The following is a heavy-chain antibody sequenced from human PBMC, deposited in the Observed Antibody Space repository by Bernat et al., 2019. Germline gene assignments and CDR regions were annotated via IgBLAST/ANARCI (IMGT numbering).Heavy chain of an antibody. J-gene: IGHJ2*01. CDR1: GFTFSSYA. D-gene: IGHD6-19*01. CDR3: AKSSSGWSRYFDL. V-gene: IGHV3-23*01. CDR2: ISGSGGST. Sequence: EVQLLESGVGLVQPGGSLRLSCAASGFTFSSYAMSWVRQAPGKGLEWVSAISGSGGSTYYADSVKGRFTISRDNSKNTLYLQMNSLRAEDTAVYYCAKSSSGWSRYFDLWGRGTLVTVSS.